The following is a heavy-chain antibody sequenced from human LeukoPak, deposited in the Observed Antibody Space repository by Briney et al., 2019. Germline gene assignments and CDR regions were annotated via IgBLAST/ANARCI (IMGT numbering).Heavy chain of an antibody. J-gene: IGHJ4*02. CDR1: GFTFSNYG. D-gene: IGHD1-14*01. CDR3: VPAFKREAPPPGFDF. CDR2: IWSDGTNR. Sequence: GGSLRLSCAASGFTFSNYGMYWVRQAPGKGLEWVAVIWSDGTNRLHADSVKGRFTISRDSSKNTLYLQMNSLTPEDTAVYYCVPAFKREAPPPGFDFWGQGTLVTVSS. V-gene: IGHV3-33*01.